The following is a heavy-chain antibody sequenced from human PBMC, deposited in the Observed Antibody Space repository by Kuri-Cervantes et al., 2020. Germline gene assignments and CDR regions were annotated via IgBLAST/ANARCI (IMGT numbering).Heavy chain of an antibody. CDR3: ARVPGGIDAFDI. Sequence: LRLSCTVSGGSISSGGYYWSWIRQHPGKGLEWIGYIYYSGSTYYNPSLTSLVTISVDTSKNQFSLKLSSVTAADTAVYYCARVPGGIDAFDIWGQGTMVTVSS. CDR1: GGSISSGGYY. D-gene: IGHD1-1*01. V-gene: IGHV4-31*01. CDR2: IYYSGST. J-gene: IGHJ3*02.